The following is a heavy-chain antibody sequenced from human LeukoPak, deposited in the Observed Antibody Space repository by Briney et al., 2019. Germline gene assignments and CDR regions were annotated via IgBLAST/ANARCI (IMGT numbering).Heavy chain of an antibody. CDR1: GGSFSGYY. CDR3: PKFPNRGVL. CDR2: IRGSGGST. D-gene: IGHD3-10*01. Sequence: ETLSLTCAVYGGSFSGYYWSWLRQPPGRGLEWVSAIRGSGGSTYYADSVKGRFTISRDNSKNTLYLQMNSLRAEDTAVYYCPKFPNRGVLWGQGTLVTVSS. J-gene: IGHJ4*02. V-gene: IGHV3-23*01.